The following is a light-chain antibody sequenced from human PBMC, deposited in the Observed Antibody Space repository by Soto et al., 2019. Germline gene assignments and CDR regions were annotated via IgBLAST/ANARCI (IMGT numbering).Light chain of an antibody. CDR3: MQPLQSWT. Sequence: EIVMTQSPATLSVSPGERATLSCRSSQSLLHSHGYNYLDWYLQKPGQSPQLLIYLGSNRASGVPDRFSGSGSGTDFTLKISRVEAEDVGVYYCMQPLQSWTFGQGTKVDIK. CDR2: LGS. CDR1: QSLLHSHGYNY. J-gene: IGKJ1*01. V-gene: IGKV2-28*01.